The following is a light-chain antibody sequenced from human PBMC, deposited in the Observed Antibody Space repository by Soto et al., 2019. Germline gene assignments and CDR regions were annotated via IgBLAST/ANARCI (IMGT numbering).Light chain of an antibody. Sequence: EIVLTQSPGTLSLSPGEIATLSCRASQSINNNYLASYQQKRGQAPRLLIYGASSRATGIPVRFSGSRSGTDFTHIIGSLGPEDVAVYYCQQYGGSPRTFGQGTKVEIK. CDR3: QQYGGSPRT. CDR1: QSINNNY. CDR2: GAS. J-gene: IGKJ1*01. V-gene: IGKV3-20*01.